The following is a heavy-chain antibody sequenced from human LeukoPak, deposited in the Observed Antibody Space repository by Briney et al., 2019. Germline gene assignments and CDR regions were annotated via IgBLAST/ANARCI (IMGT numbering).Heavy chain of an antibody. CDR2: VDGGGGGT. V-gene: IGHV3-23*01. J-gene: IGHJ4*02. CDR1: GFTLSSYA. D-gene: IGHD6-13*01. Sequence: GGSLRLSCAASGFTLSSYAMTWVRQAPGRGLEWVSSVDGGGGGTYYADSVKGRFTISRDNSKDTLYLQMNGLRAEDTAIYFCAKQSAGSAAWYSLHYDFWGQGTLVTVSS. CDR3: AKQSAGSAAWYSLHYDF.